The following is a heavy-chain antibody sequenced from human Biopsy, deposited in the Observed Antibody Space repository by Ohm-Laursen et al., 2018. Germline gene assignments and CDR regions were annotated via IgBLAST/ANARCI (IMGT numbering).Heavy chain of an antibody. J-gene: IGHJ4*02. CDR1: GYTFTSYD. Sequence: ASVKVSCKASGYTFTSYDISWVRQAPGQGFEWMGWSSLFNDKTSYPPKLQDRVTMTADTSTNTAHMELRSLRSDDTAVYYCARVFCTSTTCYGLLDNWGQGTVVTVSS. V-gene: IGHV1-18*01. D-gene: IGHD2/OR15-2a*01. CDR3: ARVFCTSTTCYGLLDN. CDR2: SSLFNDKT.